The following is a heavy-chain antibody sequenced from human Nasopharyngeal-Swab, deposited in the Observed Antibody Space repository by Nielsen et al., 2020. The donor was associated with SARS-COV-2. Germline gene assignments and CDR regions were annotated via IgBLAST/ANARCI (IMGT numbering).Heavy chain of an antibody. CDR1: GITFDDYA. V-gene: IGHV3-9*01. J-gene: IGHJ4*02. CDR3: AKLDSSGYYPTVDY. CDR2: ISWNSGSI. Sequence: SLKISCAASGITFDDYAMHLVRQAPGKGLEWVSSISWNSGSIGYADSVKGRFTISRDNAKKSLYLQMNSLRAEDTALYYCAKLDSSGYYPTVDYWGQGTLVTVSS. D-gene: IGHD3-22*01.